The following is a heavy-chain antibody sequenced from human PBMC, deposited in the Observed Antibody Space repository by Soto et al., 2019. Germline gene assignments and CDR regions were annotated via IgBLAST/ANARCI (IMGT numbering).Heavy chain of an antibody. Sequence: GGSLRLSCAASGFTFSSYGMHWVRQVPGEGLEWVAVISYDGSNKYYADSVKGRFTISRDNSKNTLFLQMNSLRGEDTAVYYCVKESYSSSSYYYGMDVWGQGTTVTVSS. V-gene: IGHV3-30*18. CDR2: ISYDGSNK. CDR1: GFTFSSYG. J-gene: IGHJ6*02. CDR3: VKESYSSSSYYYGMDV. D-gene: IGHD6-6*01.